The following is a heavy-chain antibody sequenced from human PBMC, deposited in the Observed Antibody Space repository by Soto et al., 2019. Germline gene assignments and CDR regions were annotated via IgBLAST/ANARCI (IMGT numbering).Heavy chain of an antibody. Sequence: ASVKVSCKASGYTFTSYYINWVRQATGQGLEWMGWMNPNSGNTGYAQKFQGRVTMTRNTSISTAYMELSSLRSEDTAVYYCARARSRRSAVWFDPWGQGTLVTVSS. CDR1: GYTFTSYY. D-gene: IGHD6-19*01. CDR3: ARARSRRSAVWFDP. CDR2: MNPNSGNT. V-gene: IGHV1-8*01. J-gene: IGHJ5*02.